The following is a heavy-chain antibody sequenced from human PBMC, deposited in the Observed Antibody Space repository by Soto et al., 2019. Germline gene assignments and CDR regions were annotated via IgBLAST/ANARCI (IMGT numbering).Heavy chain of an antibody. J-gene: IGHJ6*02. CDR3: ARAPINFYCSGGSCLDYYYYYGMDV. CDR2: ISSSSSYI. Sequence: GGSLRLSCAASGFTFSSYSMNWVRQAPGKGLEWVSSISSSSSYIYYADSVKGRFTISRDNAKNSLYLQMNSLRAEDTAVYYCARAPINFYCSGGSCLDYYYYYGMDVWGQGTTVTVSS. D-gene: IGHD2-15*01. V-gene: IGHV3-21*01. CDR1: GFTFSSYS.